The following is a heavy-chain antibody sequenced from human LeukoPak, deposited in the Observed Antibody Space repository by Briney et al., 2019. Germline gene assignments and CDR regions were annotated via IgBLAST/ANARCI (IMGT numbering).Heavy chain of an antibody. Sequence: ASVNVSCKASGYTFTKSDYMHWVRQAPGRGLEWIGILNPSDGTTFYAQKFQGRVTMTRDTSTNTVYMELSSLRSEDTAVFYCARGPTDMDFDYWGQGSLVTVSS. J-gene: IGHJ4*02. V-gene: IGHV1-46*01. CDR3: ARGPTDMDFDY. CDR1: GYTFTKSDY. CDR2: LNPSDGTT.